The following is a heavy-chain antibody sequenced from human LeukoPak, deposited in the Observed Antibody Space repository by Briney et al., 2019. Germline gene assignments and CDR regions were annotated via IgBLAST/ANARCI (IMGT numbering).Heavy chain of an antibody. V-gene: IGHV4-59*08. Sequence: SETLSLTCAVYGGSFSGYYWSWVRQPPGKGLECLGYVSYSGRTNHNPSLKSGVTISADTSKNQFSLKLTSVTAADTAVYYCARHERGAENLDYWGQGTLVTVSS. J-gene: IGHJ4*02. D-gene: IGHD1-1*01. CDR3: ARHERGAENLDY. CDR1: GGSFSGYY. CDR2: VSYSGRT.